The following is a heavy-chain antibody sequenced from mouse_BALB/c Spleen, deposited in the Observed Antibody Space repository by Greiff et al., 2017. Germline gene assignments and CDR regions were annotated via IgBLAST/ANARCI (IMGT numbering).Heavy chain of an antibody. CDR3: AREDGNYGGYYAMDY. J-gene: IGHJ4*01. CDR2: IHYSGST. CDR1: GYSITSGYS. V-gene: IGHV3-1*02. D-gene: IGHD2-1*01. Sequence: EVKLVESGPDLVKPSQSLSLTCTVTGYSITSGYSWHWIRQFPGNKLEWMVYIHYSGSTNYNPSLKSRISITRDTSKNQFFLQLNSVTTEDTATYYCAREDGNYGGYYAMDYWGQGTSVTVSS.